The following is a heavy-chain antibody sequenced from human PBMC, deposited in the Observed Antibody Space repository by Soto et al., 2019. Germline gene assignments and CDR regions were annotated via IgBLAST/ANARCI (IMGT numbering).Heavy chain of an antibody. CDR3: ARILTATGGNFDS. Sequence: SGPTLVNPTQTLTLTCSFSGFSLTTSGVGVGWVRQSPEKTLEWLALIFWDDDKRYSPSLRSRLTIAKDTSKNQVVLTLTNVEPVDTATYYCARILTATGGNFDSWGHGALVTVSS. D-gene: IGHD2-8*02. J-gene: IGHJ4*01. V-gene: IGHV2-5*02. CDR2: IFWDDDK. CDR1: GFSLTTSGVG.